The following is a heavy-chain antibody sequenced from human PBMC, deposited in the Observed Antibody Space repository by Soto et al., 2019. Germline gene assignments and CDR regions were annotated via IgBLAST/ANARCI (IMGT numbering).Heavy chain of an antibody. CDR3: ATSYGSGYRAFDY. J-gene: IGHJ4*02. CDR1: GDTFSFYT. CDR2: VNPILSMS. V-gene: IGHV1-69*02. Sequence: QVQLVQSGTEVKKPGSSVKVSCKASGDTFSFYTINWVRQAPGLGLEWMGRVNPILSMSNYAQKFQGRVTITADKSTRTAYMELSSLRSEDTAFYYCATSYGSGYRAFDYWGQGALVTVSS. D-gene: IGHD3-10*01.